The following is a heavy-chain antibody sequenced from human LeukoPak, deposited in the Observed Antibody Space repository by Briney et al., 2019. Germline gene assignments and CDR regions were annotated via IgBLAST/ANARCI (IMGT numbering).Heavy chain of an antibody. D-gene: IGHD6-19*01. CDR1: GYTFAGYY. Sequence: GASVKVSCKASGYTFAGYYMHWVRQAPGQGLEWMGWINPNSGGTNYAQKFQGRVTMTRDTSISTAYMELSRLKSDDTAVYYCARGLWLESKPDYWGQGTLVTVSS. CDR2: INPNSGGT. CDR3: ARGLWLESKPDY. V-gene: IGHV1-2*02. J-gene: IGHJ4*02.